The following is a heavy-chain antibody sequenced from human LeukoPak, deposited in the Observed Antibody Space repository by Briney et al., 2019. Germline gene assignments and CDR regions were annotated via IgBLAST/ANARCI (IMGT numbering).Heavy chain of an antibody. J-gene: IGHJ5*02. CDR1: GFTFSSYS. D-gene: IGHD1-26*01. CDR3: ARVNGGSYQRNWFDP. Sequence: GGSLRLSCAASGFTFSSYSMNWVRQAPGKGLEWVANIKEDGSDKYYVDSVEGRFTISRDNAKNSLFLQMNSLRAEDTAVYFCARVNGGSYQRNWFDPWGQGTLVTVSS. V-gene: IGHV3-7*01. CDR2: IKEDGSDK.